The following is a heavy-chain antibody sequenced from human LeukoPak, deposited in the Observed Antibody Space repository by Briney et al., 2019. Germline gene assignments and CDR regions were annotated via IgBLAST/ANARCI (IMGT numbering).Heavy chain of an antibody. Sequence: SETLSLTCAGYGGSFSGYYWSWIRQPPGKGLEWIGYIYYSGSTNYNPSLKSRVTISVDTSKNQFSLKLSSVTAADTAVYYCARKSTSGDAFDIWGQGTMVTVSS. J-gene: IGHJ3*02. V-gene: IGHV4-59*01. CDR3: ARKSTSGDAFDI. D-gene: IGHD2-2*01. CDR1: GGSFSGYY. CDR2: IYYSGST.